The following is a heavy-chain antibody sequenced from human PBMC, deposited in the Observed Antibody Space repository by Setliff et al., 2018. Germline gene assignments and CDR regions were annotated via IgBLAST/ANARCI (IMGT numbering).Heavy chain of an antibody. V-gene: IGHV4-4*07. J-gene: IGHJ3*02. D-gene: IGHD2-15*01. Sequence: SETLSLTCTVSGGSISNYYWSWIRQPAGKGLEWIGRIYTSGSTNYNPSLKXXXXXSVXXXXXXXXXXXXXXXXXXXXXXYCARKGISALSGXFDMWGQGTMVTVSS. CDR1: GGSISNYY. CDR3: ARKGISALSGXFDM. CDR2: IYTSGST.